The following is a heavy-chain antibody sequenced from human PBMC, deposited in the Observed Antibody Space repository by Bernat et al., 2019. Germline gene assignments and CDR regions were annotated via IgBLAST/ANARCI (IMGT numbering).Heavy chain of an antibody. J-gene: IGHJ4*02. CDR2: ISAYNGNT. CDR3: ERMAPMWGEDY. V-gene: IGHV1-18*01. CDR1: GYTFTSYG. D-gene: IGHD3-16*01. Sequence: QVQLVQSGAEVKKPGASVKVSCKASGYTFTSYGISWVRQAPGQGLEWMGWISAYNGNTNYAQKLQGRVTRTTDTATSTAYMELGSRGSDAAAVYYCERMAPMWGEDYWGQGTLVTVSS.